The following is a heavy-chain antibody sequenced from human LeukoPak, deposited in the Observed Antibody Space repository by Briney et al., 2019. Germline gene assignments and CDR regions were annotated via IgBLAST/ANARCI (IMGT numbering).Heavy chain of an antibody. CDR2: THYSGST. CDR3: ARQSRATAGPFDY. J-gene: IGHJ4*02. Sequence: SETLSPTCTVSGGSIDSFYWSWIRQSPGKGLEWIGYTHYSGSTNYNPSLKSRVTISVDTSKNQFSLKLRSVTAADTAVYYCARQSRATAGPFDYWGQGALVTVSS. CDR1: GGSIDSFY. V-gene: IGHV4-59*01. D-gene: IGHD6-13*01.